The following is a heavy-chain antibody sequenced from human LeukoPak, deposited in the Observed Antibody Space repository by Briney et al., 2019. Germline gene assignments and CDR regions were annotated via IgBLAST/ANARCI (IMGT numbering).Heavy chain of an antibody. CDR3: LTFQTTPDY. CDR1: GGSISSYY. Sequence: SETLSLTCTVSGGSISSYYWSWIRQPAGKGLELIGRIYTSASTNHNPSPNRQGTMSVDTSKNQFSLKLSPMTAADTAAHYFLTFQTTPDYWGQGTLVTVSS. CDR2: IYTSAST. D-gene: IGHD3-9*01. J-gene: IGHJ4*02. V-gene: IGHV4-4*07.